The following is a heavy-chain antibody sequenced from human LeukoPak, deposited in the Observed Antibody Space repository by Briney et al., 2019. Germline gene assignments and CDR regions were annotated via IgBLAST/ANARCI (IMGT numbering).Heavy chain of an antibody. Sequence: PSETLSLTCTVSGASISNYYWSWIRQPPGKGLEWIGYIHYSGSTNYNPSLNSRVSISIDTSKNQFSLRLSSVTAADTAVYYCAKQRGDRVAYWGQGTLVTVSS. D-gene: IGHD4-17*01. J-gene: IGHJ4*02. CDR2: IHYSGST. CDR1: GASISNYY. CDR3: AKQRGDRVAY. V-gene: IGHV4-59*08.